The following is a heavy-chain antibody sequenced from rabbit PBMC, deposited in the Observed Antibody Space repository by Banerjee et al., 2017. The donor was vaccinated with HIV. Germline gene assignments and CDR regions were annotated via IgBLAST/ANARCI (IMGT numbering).Heavy chain of an antibody. CDR3: ARGNAGVVGANL. CDR2: IFAGSSGST. D-gene: IGHD4-2*01. J-gene: IGHJ4*01. Sequence: KGLELIACIFAGSSGSTVYASWAKGRFTISKTSSTTVTLQITSLTAADTATYFCARGNAGVVGANLWGQGTLVTVS. V-gene: IGHV1S40*01.